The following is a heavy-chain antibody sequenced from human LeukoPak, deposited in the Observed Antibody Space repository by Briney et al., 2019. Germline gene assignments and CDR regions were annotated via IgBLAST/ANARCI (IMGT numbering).Heavy chain of an antibody. CDR2: ISGSGGST. V-gene: IGHV3-23*01. J-gene: IGHJ4*02. Sequence: SGGSLRLSCAASGFTFSSYAMSWVRQAPGKGLDWVSAISGSGGSTYYADSVKGRFTISRDNSKNTLYLQMNSLRAEDTAVYYCAKEAAFGYSSSWYYFDYWGQGTLVTVSS. CDR3: AKEAAFGYSSSWYYFDY. D-gene: IGHD6-13*01. CDR1: GFTFSSYA.